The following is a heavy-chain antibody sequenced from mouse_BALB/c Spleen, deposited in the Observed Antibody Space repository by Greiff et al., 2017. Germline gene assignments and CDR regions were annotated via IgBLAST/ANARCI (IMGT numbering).Heavy chain of an antibody. V-gene: IGHV5-12-2*01. Sequence: EVKLMESGGGLVQPGGSLKLSCAASGFTFSSYTMSWVRQTPEKRLEWVAYISNGGGSTYYPDTVKGRFTISRDNAKNTLYLQMSSLNSEDTAMYYCARHGYYVDYAMDYWGQGTSVTVSS. CDR2: ISNGGGST. CDR3: ARHGYYVDYAMDY. J-gene: IGHJ4*01. D-gene: IGHD2-3*01. CDR1: GFTFSSYT.